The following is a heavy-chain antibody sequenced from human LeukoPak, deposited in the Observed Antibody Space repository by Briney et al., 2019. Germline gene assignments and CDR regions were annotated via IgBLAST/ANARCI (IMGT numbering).Heavy chain of an antibody. Sequence: GGSLRLSCAASGFIFSTYSMNWVRQAPGKGLEWVSYISSSSSTIYYADSVKGRFTISRDNAKNSLSLQMNSLRAENTAVFYCARQSRPAYFDYWGQGTLVTVSS. CDR3: ARQSRPAYFDY. V-gene: IGHV3-48*01. CDR2: ISSSSSTI. J-gene: IGHJ4*02. CDR1: GFIFSTYS.